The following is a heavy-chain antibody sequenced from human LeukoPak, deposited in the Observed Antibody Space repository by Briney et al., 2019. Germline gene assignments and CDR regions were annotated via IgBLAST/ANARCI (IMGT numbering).Heavy chain of an antibody. D-gene: IGHD6-19*01. J-gene: IGHJ4*02. CDR2: ISYDGSNK. V-gene: IGHV3-30-3*01. CDR1: GFTFSSYA. CDR3: ARDPRKEYSSGWYYFDY. Sequence: PGGSLRLSCAASGFTFSSYAMHWVRQAPGKGLEWVAVISYDGSNKYYADSVKGRFTISRDNSKNTLYLQMNSLRAEDTAVYYCARDPRKEYSSGWYYFDYWGQGTLVTVSS.